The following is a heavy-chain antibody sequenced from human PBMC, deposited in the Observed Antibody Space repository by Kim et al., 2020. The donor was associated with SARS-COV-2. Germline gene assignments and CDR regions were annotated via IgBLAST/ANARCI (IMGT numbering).Heavy chain of an antibody. CDR2: ISSSGSTI. D-gene: IGHD5-12*01. Sequence: GGSLRLSCAASGFTFSSYEMNWVRQAPGKGLEWVSYISSSGSTIYYADSVKGRFTISRDNAKNSLYLQMNSLRAEDTAVYYCARGYLWIKGNGMDVWGQGTTVTVSS. V-gene: IGHV3-48*03. J-gene: IGHJ6*02. CDR3: ARGYLWIKGNGMDV. CDR1: GFTFSSYE.